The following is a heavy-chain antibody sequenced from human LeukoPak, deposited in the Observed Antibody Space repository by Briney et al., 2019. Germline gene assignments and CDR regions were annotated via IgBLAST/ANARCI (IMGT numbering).Heavy chain of an antibody. CDR2: IYHSGST. J-gene: IGHJ5*02. CDR3: ARGTSSTSNYNWFDP. V-gene: IGHV4-59*01. CDR1: GGSISSYY. Sequence: SETLSLTCTVSGGSISSYYWSWIRQPPGKGLEWIGYIYHSGSTKYNPSLKSRVTISVDTSKNQFSLKLSSVTAADTAVYYCARGTSSTSNYNWFDPWGQGTLVTVSS. D-gene: IGHD2-2*01.